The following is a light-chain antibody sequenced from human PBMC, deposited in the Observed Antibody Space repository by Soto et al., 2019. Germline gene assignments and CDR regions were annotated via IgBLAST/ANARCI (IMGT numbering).Light chain of an antibody. J-gene: IGLJ1*01. CDR3: SSYTSSSTHV. Sequence: QSVLTQPASVSGSPGQSITISCTGTSSDVGAYNFVSWYQQHPRKVPKLMIFDVSSRPSGVSDRFSGSKSGNTASLTISGLQAEDEGDYYCSSYTSSSTHVFGSGTKVTVL. CDR1: SSDVGAYNF. V-gene: IGLV2-14*03. CDR2: DVS.